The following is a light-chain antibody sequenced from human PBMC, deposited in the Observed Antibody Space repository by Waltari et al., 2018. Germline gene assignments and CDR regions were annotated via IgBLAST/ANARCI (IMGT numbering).Light chain of an antibody. J-gene: IGLJ3*02. CDR1: SSDIGNYNY. CDR3: SSYTSSSTWV. Sequence: QSALTQPASVSGSPGQSLTISCTGTSSDIGNYNYFSWYQQHPGKAPKLMIYDVSNRPSGVSNRFSGSKSGNTASLTISGLQAEDEADYYCSSYTSSSTWVFGGGTKLTVL. CDR2: DVS. V-gene: IGLV2-14*01.